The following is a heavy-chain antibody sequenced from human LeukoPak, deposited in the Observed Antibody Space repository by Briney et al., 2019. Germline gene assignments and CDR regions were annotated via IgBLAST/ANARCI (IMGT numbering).Heavy chain of an antibody. Sequence: GGSLRLSCAASGFTFSSYAMSWVRQAPGKGLEWVSGISGSGDKTLYADSVKGRFTISRDNSKNTLYLEMNSLRAEDTAIYYCAKMKGHPLPKYYMDVWGQGTTVTVSS. CDR1: GFTFSSYA. CDR3: AKMKGHPLPKYYMDV. D-gene: IGHD1-26*01. J-gene: IGHJ6*01. V-gene: IGHV3-23*01. CDR2: ISGSGDKT.